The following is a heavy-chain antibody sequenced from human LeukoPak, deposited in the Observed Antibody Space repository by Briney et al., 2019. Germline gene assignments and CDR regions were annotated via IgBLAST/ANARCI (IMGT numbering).Heavy chain of an antibody. J-gene: IGHJ4*02. V-gene: IGHV3-30*18. CDR1: GFTFSSYG. Sequence: GRSLRLSRAASGFTFSSYGMHWVRQAPGKGLEWVAVISYDGSNKYYADSVKGRFTISRDNSKNTLYLQMNSLRAEDTAVYYCAKVVNRWFGEFQFDYWGQGTLVTVSS. CDR2: ISYDGSNK. CDR3: AKVVNRWFGEFQFDY. D-gene: IGHD3-10*01.